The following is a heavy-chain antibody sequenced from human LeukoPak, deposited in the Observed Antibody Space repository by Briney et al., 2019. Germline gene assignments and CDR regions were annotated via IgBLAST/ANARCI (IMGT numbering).Heavy chain of an antibody. D-gene: IGHD4-23*01. Sequence: SETLSLTCTASGGSISSGSYYWSWIRQPAGKGLEWIGRIYTSGSTNYNPSLKSRVTISVDTSKNQFSLKLSSVTAADTAVYYCARAVVPRAFDIWGQGTMVTVSS. CDR2: IYTSGST. CDR3: ARAVVPRAFDI. V-gene: IGHV4-61*02. CDR1: GGSISSGSYY. J-gene: IGHJ3*02.